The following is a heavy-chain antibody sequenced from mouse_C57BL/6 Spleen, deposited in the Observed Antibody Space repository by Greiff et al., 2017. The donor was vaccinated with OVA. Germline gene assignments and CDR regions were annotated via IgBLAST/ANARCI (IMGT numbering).Heavy chain of an antibody. D-gene: IGHD2-4*01. J-gene: IGHJ4*01. CDR3: ARSEPYDYDGYYAMDY. Sequence: QVQLKQPGAELVKPGASVKLSCKASGYTFTSYWMHWVKQRPGRGLEWIGRIDPNSGGTKYNEKFKSKATLTVDKPSSTAYMQLSSLTSEDSAVYYCARSEPYDYDGYYAMDYWGQGTSVTVSS. V-gene: IGHV1-72*01. CDR1: GYTFTSYW. CDR2: IDPNSGGT.